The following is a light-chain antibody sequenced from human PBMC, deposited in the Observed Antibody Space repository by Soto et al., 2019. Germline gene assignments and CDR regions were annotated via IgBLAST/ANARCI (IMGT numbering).Light chain of an antibody. CDR3: QQRSHWPPT. CDR1: QSVSRY. J-gene: IGKJ3*01. CDR2: NAS. Sequence: EIVLTQSPATLSLSPGERATLSCRASQSVSRYLAWYQQKPGKAPRLLIYNASNRDTGIPARFSGSVPGTDFTLTISSLEPEDFAVYYCQQRSHWPPTFGPGTKVDI. V-gene: IGKV3-11*01.